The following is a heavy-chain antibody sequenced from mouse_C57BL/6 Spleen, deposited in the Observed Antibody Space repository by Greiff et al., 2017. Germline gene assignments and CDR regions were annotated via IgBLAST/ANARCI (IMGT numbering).Heavy chain of an antibody. D-gene: IGHD2-1*01. CDR3: ASYGNYDWFAY. J-gene: IGHJ3*01. Sequence: EVQRVESGGDLVKPGGSLKLSCAASGFTFSSYGMSWVRQTPDKRLEWVATISSGGSYTYYPDSVKGRFTISRDNAKNTLYLQMSSLKSEDTAMYYCASYGNYDWFAYWGQGTLVTVSA. CDR2: ISSGGSYT. CDR1: GFTFSSYG. V-gene: IGHV5-6*01.